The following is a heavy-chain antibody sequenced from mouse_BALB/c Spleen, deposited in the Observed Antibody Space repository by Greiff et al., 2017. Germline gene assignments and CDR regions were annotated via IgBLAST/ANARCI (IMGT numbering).Heavy chain of an antibody. J-gene: IGHJ2*01. CDR3: ARGGPYYRYDFDY. CDR2: ISSGGST. V-gene: IGHV5-6-5*01. Sequence: EVHLVESGGGLVKPGGSLKLSCAASGFTFSSYAMSWVRQTPEKRLEWVASISSGGSTYYPDSVKGRFTISRDNARNILYLQMSSLRSEDTAMYYCARGGPYYRYDFDYWGQGTTLTVSS. D-gene: IGHD2-14*01. CDR1: GFTFSSYA.